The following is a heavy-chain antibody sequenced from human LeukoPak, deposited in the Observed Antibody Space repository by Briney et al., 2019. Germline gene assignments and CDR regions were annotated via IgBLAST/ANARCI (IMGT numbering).Heavy chain of an antibody. CDR1: GGSISSGGYY. V-gene: IGHV4-39*01. CDR3: ARHVGRSSSGFDY. CDR2: IYYSGST. Sequence: SETLSLTCTVSGGSISSGGYYWSWIRQHPGKGLEWIGYIYYSGSTYYNPSLKSRVTISVDTSKNQFSLKLSSVTAADTAVYYCARHVGRSSSGFDYWGQGTLVTVSS. D-gene: IGHD6-6*01. J-gene: IGHJ4*02.